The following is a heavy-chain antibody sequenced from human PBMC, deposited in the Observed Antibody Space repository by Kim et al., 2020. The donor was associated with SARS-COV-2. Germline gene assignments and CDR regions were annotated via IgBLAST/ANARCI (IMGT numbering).Heavy chain of an antibody. CDR3: ARAILWFGEPYYFDY. CDR1: GGSISSYY. CDR2: IYYSGST. J-gene: IGHJ4*02. D-gene: IGHD3-10*01. Sequence: SETLSLTCTVSGGSISSYYWSWIRQPPGKGLEWIGYIYYSGSTNYNPSLKSQVTISVDTSKNQFSLKLSSVTAADTAVYYCARAILWFGEPYYFDYWGQGTLVTVSS. V-gene: IGHV4-59*01.